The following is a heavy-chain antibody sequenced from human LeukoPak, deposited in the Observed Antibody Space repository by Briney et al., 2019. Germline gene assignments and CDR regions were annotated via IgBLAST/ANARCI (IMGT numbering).Heavy chain of an antibody. CDR1: GYSFTSYW. V-gene: IGHV5-51*01. D-gene: IGHD3-22*01. J-gene: IGHJ6*03. CDR2: IYPGDSDT. CDR3: ARHPSYYDSSGYYKDYYMDV. Sequence: GESLKISCKGSGYSFTSYWIGWVRQMPGKGLEWMGIIYPGDSDTRYSPSFQGQVTISADKSISTAYLQWISLKASDTAMYYCARHPSYYDSSGYYKDYYMDVWGKGTTVTVSS.